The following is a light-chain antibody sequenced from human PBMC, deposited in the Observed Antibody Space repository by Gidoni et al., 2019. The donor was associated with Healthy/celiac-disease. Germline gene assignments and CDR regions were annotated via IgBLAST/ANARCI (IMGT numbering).Light chain of an antibody. Sequence: DIQMIPSPSSLSASVGDRVTITCQASQDISNYLNWYQQKPGKAPKLLIYDASNLETGVPSRFSGSGSGTDFTFTISSLQPEDIATYYCQQYDNLPVTFGQGTQLEIK. V-gene: IGKV1-33*01. J-gene: IGKJ5*01. CDR2: DAS. CDR1: QDISNY. CDR3: QQYDNLPVT.